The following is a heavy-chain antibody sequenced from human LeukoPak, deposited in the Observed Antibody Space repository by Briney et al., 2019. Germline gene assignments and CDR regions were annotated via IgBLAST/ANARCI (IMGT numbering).Heavy chain of an antibody. V-gene: IGHV3-30*18. CDR2: ISYDGSNK. CDR3: AKDKGPSYPYNWLDP. Sequence: GGSLRLSCAASGFTFSSYGMHWVRQAPGKGLEWVAVISYDGSNKYYADSVKGRFTISRDNSKNTLYLQMNSLRAEDTAVYYCAKDKGPSYPYNWLDPWGQGTLVTVSS. J-gene: IGHJ5*02. CDR1: GFTFSSYG. D-gene: IGHD3-16*02.